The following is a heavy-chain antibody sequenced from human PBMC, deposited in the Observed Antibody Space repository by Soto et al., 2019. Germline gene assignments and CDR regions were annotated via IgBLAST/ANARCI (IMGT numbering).Heavy chain of an antibody. V-gene: IGHV3-48*02. CDR2: ISTSGSTI. D-gene: IGHD5-18*01. Sequence: EVQLVESGGGLVQPGGSLRLSCAASGFAFSSYSFSWVRQAPGKGLEWVSYISTSGSTIYYMDSVKGRFTISRDNAKSSLYLQMNILRDQDVDLYFCARGFSYASLDCWGQGTLVTVFS. CDR1: GFAFSSYS. J-gene: IGHJ4*02. CDR3: ARGFSYASLDC.